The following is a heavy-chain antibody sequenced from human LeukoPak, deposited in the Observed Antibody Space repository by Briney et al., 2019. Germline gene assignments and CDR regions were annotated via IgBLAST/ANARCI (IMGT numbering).Heavy chain of an antibody. CDR2: ISGSGDKT. CDR1: GFTFSSDA. J-gene: IGHJ6*02. Sequence: PGGSLRLSCAASGFTFSSDAMSWVRQAPGKGLEWVSVISGSGDKTYYAVSVKGRFTISRDNSKNTLYLQMNSLRAGDTAVYYCAKDQGVASYYYYGMDVWGQGTTVTVSS. CDR3: AKDQGVASYYYYGMDV. D-gene: IGHD3-3*01. V-gene: IGHV3-23*01.